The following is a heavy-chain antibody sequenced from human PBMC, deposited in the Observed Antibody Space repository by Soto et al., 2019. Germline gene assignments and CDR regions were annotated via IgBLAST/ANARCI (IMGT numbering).Heavy chain of an antibody. D-gene: IGHD6-13*01. CDR1: GYSFTSYW. Sequence: PGESLKISCKGSGYSFTSYWISWVRQMPGKGLEWMGRIDPSDSYTNYSPSFQGHVTISADKSISTAYLQWSSLKASDAAMYYCAREPLYSSSPYGMDVWGQGTTVTVSS. J-gene: IGHJ6*02. CDR3: AREPLYSSSPYGMDV. V-gene: IGHV5-10-1*01. CDR2: IDPSDSYT.